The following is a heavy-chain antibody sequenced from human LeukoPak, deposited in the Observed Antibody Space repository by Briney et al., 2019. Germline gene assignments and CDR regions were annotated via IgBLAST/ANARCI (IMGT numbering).Heavy chain of an antibody. J-gene: IGHJ5*02. CDR2: IHYSGAT. Sequence: SETLSLTCTVSGGSINAYYWSWIRQPPGKGLEWIGFIHYSGATNYNPSLKGRVTISVDTSKNQFSLKLSSVTAADTAVYYCARDGRQGDYGDYDDADWFDPWGQGTLVTVSS. V-gene: IGHV4-59*01. CDR3: ARDGRQGDYGDYDDADWFDP. D-gene: IGHD4-17*01. CDR1: GGSINAYY.